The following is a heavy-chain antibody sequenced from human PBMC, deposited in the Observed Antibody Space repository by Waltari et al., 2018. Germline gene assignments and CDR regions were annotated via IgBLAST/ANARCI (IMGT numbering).Heavy chain of an antibody. CDR3: ARGSEQQLVRGHYYGMDV. CDR1: GGSISSYY. Sequence: QVQLQESGPGLVKPSETLSLTCTVSGGSISSYYWSWIRQPTGKGLEWIGYIYYSGSTNYNPSLKSRVTISVDTSKNQFSLKLSSVTAADTAVYYCARGSEQQLVRGHYYGMDVWGQGTTVTVSS. CDR2: IYYSGST. D-gene: IGHD6-13*01. V-gene: IGHV4-59*01. J-gene: IGHJ6*02.